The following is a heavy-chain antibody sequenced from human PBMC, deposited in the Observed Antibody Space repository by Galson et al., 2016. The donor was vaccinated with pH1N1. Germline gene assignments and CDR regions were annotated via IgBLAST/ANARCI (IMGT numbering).Heavy chain of an antibody. D-gene: IGHD1-26*01. CDR3: TRDAGGYSGFDY. Sequence: SLRLPCAASGFTFSAYAMHWVRQAPGKGLEYVSVIGSNERTTYYADSVNGRFTISRDNSKNTVYLQMGSLRAEDMAVYYCTRDAGGYSGFDYWGQGTLVTVSS. V-gene: IGHV3-64*02. J-gene: IGHJ4*02. CDR2: IGSNERTT. CDR1: GFTFSAYA.